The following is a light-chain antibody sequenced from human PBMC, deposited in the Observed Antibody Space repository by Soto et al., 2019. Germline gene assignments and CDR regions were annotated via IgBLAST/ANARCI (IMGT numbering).Light chain of an antibody. CDR2: GAS. V-gene: IGKV1-39*01. CDR1: QSIGTH. CDR3: QQSYNTPN. J-gene: IGKJ5*01. Sequence: IQMTQSPSSLSASVGDRVSITCRASQSIGTHLNWYLQQPGRAPKLLIYGASNLQSGVPSRFSGSGSGTGLTLTISSLQPEDFATYYCQQSYNTPNFGQGTRLDNK.